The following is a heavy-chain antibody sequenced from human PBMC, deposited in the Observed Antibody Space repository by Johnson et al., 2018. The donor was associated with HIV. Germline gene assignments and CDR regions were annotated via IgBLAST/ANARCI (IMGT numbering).Heavy chain of an antibody. CDR3: ARRVQYYPYGDAFEI. Sequence: VQLVESGGGVVQPGRSLRLSCATSGFTFRSYAMHWVRQAPGRGLEHVSGINTNGNSTHYANSVKGRFTISRDNSKNTLYLQMGSLRAEDMAVYYCARRVQYYPYGDAFEIWGQGAMVTVSS. D-gene: IGHD3-10*01. J-gene: IGHJ3*02. CDR2: INTNGNST. CDR1: GFTFRSYA. V-gene: IGHV3-64*01.